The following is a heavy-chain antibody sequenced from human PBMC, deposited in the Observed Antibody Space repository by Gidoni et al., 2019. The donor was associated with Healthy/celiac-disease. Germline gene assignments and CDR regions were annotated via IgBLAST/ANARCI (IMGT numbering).Heavy chain of an antibody. D-gene: IGHD3-3*01. CDR1: GGPISRSSYY. J-gene: IGHJ4*02. V-gene: IGHV4-39*01. Sequence: QLQLQESGPGLLKPSETLSLPCTVSGGPISRSSYYWGWIRQPPGKGLEWIGCIYYSGRTYYNPSLKSRVTISVDTSKNQFSLKLSSVTAADTAVYYCARHSAHKMYYDFWSGRCLFDYWGQGTLVTVSS. CDR2: IYYSGRT. CDR3: ARHSAHKMYYDFWSGRCLFDY.